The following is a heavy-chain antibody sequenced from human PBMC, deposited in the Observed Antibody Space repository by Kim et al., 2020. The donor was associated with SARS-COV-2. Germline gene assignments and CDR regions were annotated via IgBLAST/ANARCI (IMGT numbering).Heavy chain of an antibody. J-gene: IGHJ4*02. CDR2: INHSGST. CDR1: GGSFSGYY. V-gene: IGHV4-34*01. CDR3: ARVGADIVVVPAAPTPYYFDY. D-gene: IGHD2-2*01. Sequence: SETLSLTCAVYGGSFSGYYWSWIRQPPGKGLEWIGEINHSGSTNYNPSLKSRVTISVDTSKNQFSLKLSSVTAADTAVYYCARVGADIVVVPAAPTPYYFDYWGQGTLVTVSS.